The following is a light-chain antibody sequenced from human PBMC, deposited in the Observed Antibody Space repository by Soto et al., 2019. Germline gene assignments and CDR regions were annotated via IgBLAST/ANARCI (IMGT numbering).Light chain of an antibody. Sequence: QSALTQPPSASGSPGQSVTISCTGTSSDIGGYNFVSWYQQHPGRAPKLMIYEVSQRPSGVPDRFSGSKSGNTASLTVSGLQADDEADYYCGPYAGNNNLIFGGGTKLTVL. J-gene: IGLJ2*01. CDR1: SSDIGGYNF. V-gene: IGLV2-8*01. CDR3: GPYAGNNNLI. CDR2: EVS.